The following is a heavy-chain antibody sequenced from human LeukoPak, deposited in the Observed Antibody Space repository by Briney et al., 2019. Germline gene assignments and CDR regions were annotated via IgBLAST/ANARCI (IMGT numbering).Heavy chain of an antibody. J-gene: IGHJ4*02. Sequence: PSQTLSLTCTVSGASISSGGYSWSWVRQHPGKGLEWIGCIYYTGNTYYNPSLERRLTISVATSNNQFSLKVTSVTAADTAVYSCARTITIFGALGYFDHWGQGTLVTVSS. V-gene: IGHV4-31*03. CDR3: ARTITIFGALGYFDH. CDR1: GASISSGGYS. D-gene: IGHD3-3*01. CDR2: IYYTGNT.